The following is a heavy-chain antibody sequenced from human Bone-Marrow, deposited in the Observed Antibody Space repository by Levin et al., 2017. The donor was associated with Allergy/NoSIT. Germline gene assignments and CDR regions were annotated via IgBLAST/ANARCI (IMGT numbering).Heavy chain of an antibody. V-gene: IGHV3-15*07. Sequence: GGSLRLSCAASGFTFSNAWMSWVRQAPGKGLEWVGRIKSKTDGGTIEYAAPVKGRFTISRDDLKNTLYLQMSSLKIEDTAVYSCTTDLSRRLLMIRGPDAFDVWGQGTMVTVS. CDR1: GFTFSNAW. CDR3: TTDLSRRLLMIRGPDAFDV. J-gene: IGHJ3*01. D-gene: IGHD3-10*01. CDR2: IKSKTDGGTI.